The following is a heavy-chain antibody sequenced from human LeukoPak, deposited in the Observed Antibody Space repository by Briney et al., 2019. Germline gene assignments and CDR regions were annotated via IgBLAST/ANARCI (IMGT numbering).Heavy chain of an antibody. V-gene: IGHV5-51*01. J-gene: IGHJ4*02. D-gene: IGHD5-18*01. CDR2: IYPGESDT. CDR1: GYSFTSYF. CDR3: ARLVDSYGYSSY. Sequence: GESLNISREGSGYSFTSYFIGLVRQMPGEGLEWVGIIYPGESDTRYDPSFQGQVTTSADKSISTAYLRWSSLKASDTAMYYCARLVDSYGYSSYWGQGTLVTVSS.